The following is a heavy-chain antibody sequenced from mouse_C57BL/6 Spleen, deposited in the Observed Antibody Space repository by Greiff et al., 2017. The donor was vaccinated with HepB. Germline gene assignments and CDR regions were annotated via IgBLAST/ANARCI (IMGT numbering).Heavy chain of an antibody. CDR1: GYTFTSYD. V-gene: IGHV1-85*01. Sequence: VKLVESGPELVKPGASVKLSCKASGYTFTSYDINWVKQRPGQGLEWIGWIYPRDGSTKYNEKFKGKATLTVDTSSSTAYMELHSLTSEDSAVYFCARGIWGNFGYWGQGTTLTVSS. CDR3: ARGIWGNFGY. J-gene: IGHJ2*01. CDR2: IYPRDGST.